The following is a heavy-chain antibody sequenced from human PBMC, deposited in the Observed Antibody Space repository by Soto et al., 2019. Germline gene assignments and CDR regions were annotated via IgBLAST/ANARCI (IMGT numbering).Heavy chain of an antibody. V-gene: IGHV1-69*01. J-gene: IGHJ6*02. CDR1: GGTFSSYA. CDR2: IIPIFGTA. CDR3: ARGSHDYDFWSGPTYYYYGMDV. Sequence: QVQLVQSGAEVKKPGSSVKVSCKASGGTFSSYAISWVRQAPGQGLEWMGGIIPIFGTANYAQKFQGRVTITADESTSPAYMELSSLRSEDTAVYYCARGSHDYDFWSGPTYYYYGMDVWGQGTTVTVSS. D-gene: IGHD3-3*01.